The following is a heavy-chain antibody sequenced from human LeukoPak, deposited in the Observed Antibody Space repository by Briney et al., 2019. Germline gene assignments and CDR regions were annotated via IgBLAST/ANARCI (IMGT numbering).Heavy chain of an antibody. J-gene: IGHJ6*02. CDR2: ISYDGSNK. D-gene: IGHD1-26*01. Sequence: GRSLRLSCAASGFTFSSYAMHWVRQAPGKGLEWVAVISYDGSNKYYADSVKGRFTISRDNSKNTLYLQMNSLRAEDTAVYYCARDSGNPRRGHTYGMDVWGQGTTVTVSS. V-gene: IGHV3-30*04. CDR3: ARDSGNPRRGHTYGMDV. CDR1: GFTFSSYA.